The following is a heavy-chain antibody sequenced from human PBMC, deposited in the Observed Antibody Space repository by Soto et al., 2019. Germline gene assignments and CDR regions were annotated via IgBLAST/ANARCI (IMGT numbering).Heavy chain of an antibody. CDR2: ISYDGSNK. CDR1: GFTFSSYG. Sequence: QVQLVESGGGVVQPGRSLRLSCAASGFTFSSYGMHWVRQAPGKGLEWVAVISYDGSNKYYADSVKGRFTISRDNSKNTLYLQMNSLRAEDTAVYYCAKDRGLLYYYYYYGMDVWGQGTTVTVSS. V-gene: IGHV3-30*18. D-gene: IGHD2-2*01. CDR3: AKDRGLLYYYYYYGMDV. J-gene: IGHJ6*02.